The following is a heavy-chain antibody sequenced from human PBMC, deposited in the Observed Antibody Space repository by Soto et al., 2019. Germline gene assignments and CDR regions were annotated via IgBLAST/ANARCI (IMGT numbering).Heavy chain of an antibody. CDR2: ISYDGSNK. CDR1: GFTFSSYA. J-gene: IGHJ4*02. D-gene: IGHD1-26*01. V-gene: IGHV3-30-3*01. CDR3: ARGQLQKPGEYYFDY. Sequence: GGSLRLSCAASGFTFSSYAMHWVRQAPGKGLEWVAVISYDGSNKYYADSVKGRFTISRDNSKNTLYLQMNSLRAEDTAVYYCARGQLQKPGEYYFDYWGQGTLVTVSS.